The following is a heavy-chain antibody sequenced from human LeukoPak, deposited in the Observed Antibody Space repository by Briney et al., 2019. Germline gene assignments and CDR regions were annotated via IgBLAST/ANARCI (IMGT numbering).Heavy chain of an antibody. CDR2: IIPIFGTA. V-gene: IGHV1-69*13. Sequence: SVKVSCKASGGTFSSYAISWVRQAPGQGLEWMGGIIPIFGTANYAQKFQGRVTITADESTSTAYMELSSLRSEDTAVYYCARAYYDFWSGYSDYYYYGMDVWGQGTTVTVSS. CDR1: GGTFSSYA. J-gene: IGHJ6*02. CDR3: ARAYYDFWSGYSDYYYYGMDV. D-gene: IGHD3-3*01.